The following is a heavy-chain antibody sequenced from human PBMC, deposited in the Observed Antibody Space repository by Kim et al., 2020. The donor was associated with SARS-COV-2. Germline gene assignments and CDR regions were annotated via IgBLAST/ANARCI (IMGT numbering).Heavy chain of an antibody. CDR1: GGSISSSSYY. V-gene: IGHV4-39*01. CDR3: ARLEGGSYFFGHY. CDR2: IYYSGST. D-gene: IGHD1-26*01. Sequence: SETLSLTCTVSGGSISSSSYYWGWIRQPPGKGLEWIGSIYYSGSTYYNPSLKSRVTISVDTSKNQFSLKLSSVTAADTAVYYCARLEGGSYFFGHYWGQGTLVTVSS. J-gene: IGHJ4*02.